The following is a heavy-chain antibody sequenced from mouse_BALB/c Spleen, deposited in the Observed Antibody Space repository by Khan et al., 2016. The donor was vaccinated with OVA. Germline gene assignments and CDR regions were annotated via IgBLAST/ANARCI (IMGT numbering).Heavy chain of an antibody. J-gene: IGHJ2*01. D-gene: IGHD1-1*01. V-gene: IGHV1S81*02. Sequence: VQLQQSGAELVKAGASVKMSCKASGYTFTSYWMHWVKQRLGQGLEWFAETNPTNGRTYYNEKFKSKATLTVDKSSSKAYMLLSGPTFEDSAVYYCARIKKIVATYFDYWGQGTTLTVSS. CDR3: ARIKKIVATYFDY. CDR2: TNPTNGRT. CDR1: GYTFTSYW.